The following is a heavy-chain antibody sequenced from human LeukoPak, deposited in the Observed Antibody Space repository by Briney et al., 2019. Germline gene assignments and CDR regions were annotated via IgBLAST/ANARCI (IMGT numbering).Heavy chain of an antibody. V-gene: IGHV3-30*07. D-gene: IGHD3-16*01. CDR1: GFTFSSYA. CDR3: ARNQQLGGHSYYYYGMDV. J-gene: IGHJ6*02. Sequence: GGSLRLSCAASGFTFSSYAMHWVRQAPGKGLEWVAVISYDGSNKYYADSVKGRFTISRDNSKNTLYLQMNSLRADDTAIYYCARNQQLGGHSYYYYGMDVWGQGTTVTVSS. CDR2: ISYDGSNK.